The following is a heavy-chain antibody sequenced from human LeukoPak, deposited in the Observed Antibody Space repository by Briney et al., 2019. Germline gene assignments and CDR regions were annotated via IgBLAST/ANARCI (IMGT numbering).Heavy chain of an antibody. CDR1: GFTFSSYG. D-gene: IGHD3-10*01. V-gene: IGHV3-30*18. J-gene: IGHJ6*02. Sequence: PGRSLRLSCAASGFTFSSYGMHWVRQAPGKGLEWVAVISYDGSNKYCADSVKGRFTISRDNSKNTLYLQMNSLRAEDTAVYYCPKEGRPAFGQLLDYYYYGMDVWGQGTTVTVSS. CDR3: PKEGRPAFGQLLDYYYYGMDV. CDR2: ISYDGSNK.